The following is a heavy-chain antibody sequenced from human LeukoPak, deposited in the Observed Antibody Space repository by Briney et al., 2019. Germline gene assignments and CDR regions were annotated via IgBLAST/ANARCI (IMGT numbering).Heavy chain of an antibody. CDR1: RFTFSNYW. Sequence: GGSLRLSCAASRFTFSNYWMSWVRQAPGKGLEWVANIKQDGSEKYYVDSVKGRFTISRDNAKNSLDLQMNRLRAEDTAVYYCARRNSVRFLEWSPHHDAFDLWGQGTMVTVSS. CDR3: ARRNSVRFLEWSPHHDAFDL. CDR2: IKQDGSEK. D-gene: IGHD3-3*01. J-gene: IGHJ3*01. V-gene: IGHV3-7*01.